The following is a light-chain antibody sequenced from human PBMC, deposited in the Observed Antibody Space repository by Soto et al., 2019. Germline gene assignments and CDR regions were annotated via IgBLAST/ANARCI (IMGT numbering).Light chain of an antibody. V-gene: IGKV3-15*01. CDR2: GAY. CDR3: QHYNNWPPWT. CDR1: QSVGNN. Sequence: DTVMTQSPATLSVSPGERASLSFGASQSVGNNLAWYRQKPGQAPRLLVYGAYTRATGVPARFSGSGSGTEFTLTISSLHSEDFAVYYCQHYNNWPPWTFGQGTKVDI. J-gene: IGKJ1*01.